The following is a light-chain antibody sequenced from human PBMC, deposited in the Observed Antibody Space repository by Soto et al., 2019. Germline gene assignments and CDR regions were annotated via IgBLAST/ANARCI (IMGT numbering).Light chain of an antibody. J-gene: IGLJ1*01. CDR2: DVN. Sequence: QSALTQPRSVSGSPGQSVTISCTRTSNDVGDYDYVSWYQQYPGKAPKLIIYDVNKRPSGVPDRFSGSKSGNTASLTISALQAEDEADYYCCSYAGGYTFVFGTGTKLTVL. CDR3: CSYAGGYTFV. V-gene: IGLV2-11*01. CDR1: SNDVGDYDY.